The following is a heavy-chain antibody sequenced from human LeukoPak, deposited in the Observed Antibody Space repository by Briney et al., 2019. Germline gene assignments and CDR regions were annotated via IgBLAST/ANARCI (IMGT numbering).Heavy chain of an antibody. V-gene: IGHV3-30-3*01. J-gene: IGHJ6*03. CDR3: ARLYRRKAAAADYYCYMDV. CDR2: ISYDGSNK. CDR1: GFTFSSYA. Sequence: GGSLRLSCAASGFTFSSYAMHWVRQAPGKGLEWVAVISYDGSNKYYADSVKGRFTISRDNAKNSLYLQMNSLRAEDTAVYYCARLYRRKAAAADYYCYMDVWGKGTTVTVSS. D-gene: IGHD6-13*01.